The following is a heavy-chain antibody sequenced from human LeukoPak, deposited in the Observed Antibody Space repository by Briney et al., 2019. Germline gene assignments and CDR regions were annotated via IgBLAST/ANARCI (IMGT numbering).Heavy chain of an antibody. D-gene: IGHD3-10*01. CDR2: IGAYNGNT. Sequence: ASVKVSCKTSGYTFTTYGIIWVRQAPGQGLEWMGWIGAYNGNTNYAQNFQGRVTMTIDTSTNAAYMELRSLRSDDTAVYYCARGLGTYSVSGHYYRTLWFDPWGQGTLVTVSS. V-gene: IGHV1-18*01. J-gene: IGHJ5*02. CDR1: GYTFTTYG. CDR3: ARGLGTYSVSGHYYRTLWFDP.